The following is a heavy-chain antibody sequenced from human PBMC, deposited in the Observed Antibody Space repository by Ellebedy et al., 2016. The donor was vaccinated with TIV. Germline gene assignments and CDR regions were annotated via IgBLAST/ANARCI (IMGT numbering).Heavy chain of an antibody. V-gene: IGHV4-38-2*02. CDR2: GLHSGTT. D-gene: IGHD3-10*01. CDR1: GFSISRAHY. CDR3: ARRVGGIKNVFDI. J-gene: IGHJ3*02. Sequence: MPSETLSLTCTVSGFSISRAHYWGWIRQPPGRGLEWIGVGLHSGTTYYNPSLIGRVTISLDTSKNQVSLKMISVTAADTALYYCARRVGGIKNVFDIWGQGTMVTVSS.